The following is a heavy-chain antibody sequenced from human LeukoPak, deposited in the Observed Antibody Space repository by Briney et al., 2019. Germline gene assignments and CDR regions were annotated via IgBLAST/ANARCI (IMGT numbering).Heavy chain of an antibody. V-gene: IGHV3-66*02. CDR3: ASPGQYYDVSSHWYFDV. CDR1: GFTVSNNY. Sequence: GGSLRLSCAASGFTVSNNYISWVRQAPGKGLEWVSVNYASEKTYYADSVKGRFTITRDSSKNTLYLQMNSLRAEDTAVYCYASPGQYYDVSSHWYFDVWGRGTVVTVSS. CDR2: NYASEKT. D-gene: IGHD3-22*01. J-gene: IGHJ2*01.